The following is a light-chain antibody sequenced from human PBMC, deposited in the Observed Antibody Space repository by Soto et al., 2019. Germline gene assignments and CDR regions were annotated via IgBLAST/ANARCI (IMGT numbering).Light chain of an antibody. CDR3: QKYNGVPFT. Sequence: DMQMTQSTSPLSASVGSKLTITCRASQGISNNLAWYQQKPGGIPRLLIYAASTLQSGVPSRFSGRGSGTDFTLTISSLQTEDVATYYCQKYNGVPFTFGPGTKVDIK. CDR1: QGISNN. CDR2: AAS. J-gene: IGKJ3*01. V-gene: IGKV1-27*01.